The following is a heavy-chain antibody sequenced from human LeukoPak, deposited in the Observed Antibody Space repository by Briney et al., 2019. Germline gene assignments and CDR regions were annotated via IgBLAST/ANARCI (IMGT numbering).Heavy chain of an antibody. Sequence: KTSETLSLTCAVYGGSFSGYYWSWIRQPPGKGLEWIGEINHSGSTNYNPSLKSRVTISVDTSKSQFYLILSSVTAADTAVYYCAKGSEYQRDAFDIWGQGTMVTVSS. D-gene: IGHD2-2*01. CDR3: AKGSEYQRDAFDI. V-gene: IGHV4-34*01. CDR2: INHSGST. CDR1: GGSFSGYY. J-gene: IGHJ3*02.